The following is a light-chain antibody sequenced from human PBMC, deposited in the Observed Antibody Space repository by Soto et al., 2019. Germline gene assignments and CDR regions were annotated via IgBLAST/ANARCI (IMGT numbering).Light chain of an antibody. V-gene: IGKV3-11*01. CDR3: QQRSNWTLT. CDR2: DAS. J-gene: IGKJ4*01. CDR1: QSVSSY. Sequence: EIVLTQSPATLSLSPWERATLSCRASQSVSSYLAWYQQKPGQAPRLLIYDASNRATGIPARFSGSGSGTEFTLTISSLEPEDFGVYYCQQRSNWTLTFGGGTNV.